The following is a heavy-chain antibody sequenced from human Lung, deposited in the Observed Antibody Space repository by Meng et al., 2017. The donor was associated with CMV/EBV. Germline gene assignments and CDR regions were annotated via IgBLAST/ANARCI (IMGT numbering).Heavy chain of an antibody. Sequence: LQLQQAGPVVVKTAGPLSITCTCSGGSISSSSYYWGWIRQPPGKGLEWIGRIYYSGSTYYNPSLKSRVTISVDTSKNQFSLKLSSVTAADTAVYYCASPLGILGIVDLWGRGTLVTVSS. J-gene: IGHJ2*01. CDR1: GGSISSSSYY. V-gene: IGHV4-39*01. CDR3: ASPLGILGIVDL. CDR2: IYYSGST. D-gene: IGHD7-27*01.